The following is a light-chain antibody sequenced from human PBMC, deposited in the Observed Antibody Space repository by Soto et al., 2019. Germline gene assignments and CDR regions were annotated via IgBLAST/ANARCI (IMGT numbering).Light chain of an antibody. Sequence: QSVLTQPPSVSGAPGQRVTISCTGSRSNIGTGYDVHWYQRLPGTAPKLLIYGNNNRPSGVPDRFSGSKSGTSASLAITGLQAEDEGDYYCQSYDSSLSGSRVFGGGTKLTVL. V-gene: IGLV1-40*01. J-gene: IGLJ2*01. CDR2: GNN. CDR3: QSYDSSLSGSRV. CDR1: RSNIGTGYD.